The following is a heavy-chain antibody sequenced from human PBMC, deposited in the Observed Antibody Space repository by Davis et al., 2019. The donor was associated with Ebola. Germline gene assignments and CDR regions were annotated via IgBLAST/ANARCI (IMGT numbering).Heavy chain of an antibody. Sequence: ASVKVSCKASGYTFTSYGISWVRQAPGQGLEWMGWINPNSGGTNYVQKFQGRVTMTRDTSISTAYMELSRLRSDDTAVYYCASVDCSSTSCYGRSYYYGMDVWGQGTTVTVSS. CDR3: ASVDCSSTSCYGRSYYYGMDV. J-gene: IGHJ6*02. CDR1: GYTFTSYG. V-gene: IGHV1-2*02. D-gene: IGHD2-2*01. CDR2: INPNSGGT.